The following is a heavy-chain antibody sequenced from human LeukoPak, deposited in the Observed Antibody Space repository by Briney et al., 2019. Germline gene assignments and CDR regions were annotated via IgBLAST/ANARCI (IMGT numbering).Heavy chain of an antibody. CDR2: IIPIFGTA. CDR1: GGTFSSYA. CDR3: ARDRQHYYDSSVHDAFDI. V-gene: IGHV1-69*05. D-gene: IGHD3-22*01. Sequence: SVKVSCKASGGTFSSYAISWVREAPGQGLEWMGGIIPIFGTANYAQKFQGRVTITTDESTSTAYMELSSLRSEDTAVYYCARDRQHYYDSSVHDAFDIWGQGTMVTVSS. J-gene: IGHJ3*02.